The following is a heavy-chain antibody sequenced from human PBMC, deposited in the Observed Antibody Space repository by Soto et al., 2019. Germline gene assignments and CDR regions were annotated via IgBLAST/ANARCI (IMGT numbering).Heavy chain of an antibody. CDR3: ARSNGASIWEADDY. J-gene: IGHJ4*02. D-gene: IGHD1-26*01. V-gene: IGHV3-30-3*01. CDR1: GFTFSSYA. Sequence: QVQLVESGGGVVQPGRSLRLSCAASGFTFSSYAMHWVRQAPGKGLEWVAVISYDGSNKYYADSVKGRFTISRDNSKNTLYLQMNSLRAEDTAVYYCARSNGASIWEADDYWGQGTLVTVSS. CDR2: ISYDGSNK.